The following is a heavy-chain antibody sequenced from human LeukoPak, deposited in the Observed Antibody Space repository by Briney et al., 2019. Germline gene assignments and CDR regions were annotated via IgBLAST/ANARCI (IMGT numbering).Heavy chain of an antibody. D-gene: IGHD3-22*01. CDR1: GFTFSSYA. J-gene: IGHJ5*02. V-gene: IGHV3-23*01. Sequence: GGSLRLSCAASGFTFSSYAMSWVRQAPGKGLEWVSAISGSGGSTYYADSVKGRFTISRDNSKNTLYLQMNSLRAEDTAVYYCAKSSLVITTTGWFDPWGQGTLATVSS. CDR3: AKSSLVITTTGWFDP. CDR2: ISGSGGST.